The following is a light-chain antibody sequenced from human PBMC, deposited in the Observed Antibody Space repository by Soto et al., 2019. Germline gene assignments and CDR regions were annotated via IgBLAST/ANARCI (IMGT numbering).Light chain of an antibody. CDR2: DAS. V-gene: IGKV1-5*01. CDR1: QSISSW. CDR3: QQYNSFSRT. Sequence: DIQMTQSPSTLSASIGDRVTITCRASQSISSWLAWYQQKPGKAPKLLIYDASNLENGVPSRFSGSGSGTEFTLTISSLQPDDFATYYCQQYNSFSRTLGQGTKVEIK. J-gene: IGKJ1*01.